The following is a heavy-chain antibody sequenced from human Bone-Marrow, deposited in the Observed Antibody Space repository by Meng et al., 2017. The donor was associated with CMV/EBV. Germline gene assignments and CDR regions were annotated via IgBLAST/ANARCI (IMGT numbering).Heavy chain of an antibody. D-gene: IGHD1-14*01. V-gene: IGHV3-11*01. CDR2: ISGSSTTT. Sequence: SLKISCAASEFTFSDYYMSWIRQAPGKGPEWLSYISGSSTTTYYADSVKGRFTISRDNAKKSLYLQMNSLRAEDTAVYYCARAYNVPGWFDPWGQGTPVTVSS. J-gene: IGHJ5*02. CDR3: ARAYNVPGWFDP. CDR1: EFTFSDYY.